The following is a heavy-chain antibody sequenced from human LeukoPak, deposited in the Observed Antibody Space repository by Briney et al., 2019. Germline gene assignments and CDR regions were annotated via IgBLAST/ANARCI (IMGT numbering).Heavy chain of an antibody. CDR1: GGSISSSSYY. CDR2: NNHSGST. CDR3: ARRLYGSGSYYNESSYYFDY. Sequence: SETLSLTCTVSGGSISSSSYYWGWIRQPPGKGLEWIGENNHSGSTNYNPSLKSRVTISVDTSKNQFSLKLSSVTAADTAVYYCARRLYGSGSYYNESSYYFDYWGQGTLVTVSS. V-gene: IGHV4-39*07. D-gene: IGHD3-10*01. J-gene: IGHJ4*02.